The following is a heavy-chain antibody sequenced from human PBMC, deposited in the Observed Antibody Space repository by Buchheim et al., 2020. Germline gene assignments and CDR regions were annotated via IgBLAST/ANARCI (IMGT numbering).Heavy chain of an antibody. D-gene: IGHD3-3*01. CDR2: ISEDGREK. J-gene: IGHJ6*03. CDR3: VKSRSGYYPRNFYFYMHV. CDR1: GFTFRNYG. V-gene: IGHV3-30*18. Sequence: QVHLVESGGGVVQPGGSLRLSCGASGFTFRNYGMHWVRQAPGKGLEWVAGISEDGREKYYTDSVKGRFTISRDNSQSTVDLQINSLRREDAAVYYCVKSRSGYYPRNFYFYMHVWGKGTT.